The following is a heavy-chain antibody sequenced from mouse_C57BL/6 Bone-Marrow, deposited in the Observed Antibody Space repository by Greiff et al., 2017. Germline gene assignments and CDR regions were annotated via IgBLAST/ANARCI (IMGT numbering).Heavy chain of an antibody. D-gene: IGHD2-1*01. V-gene: IGHV1-50*01. CDR3: ARHGNYEMDY. CDR2: IDPSDSYT. CDR1: GYTFTSYW. Sequence: VQLQQPGAELVKPGASVKLSCKASGYTFTSYWMQWVKQRPGQGLEWIGEIDPSDSYTNYNQKFKGKATITADTSSNTAYLQLSSLTSEDTAIYYCARHGNYEMDYWGQGTSVTVSA. J-gene: IGHJ4*01.